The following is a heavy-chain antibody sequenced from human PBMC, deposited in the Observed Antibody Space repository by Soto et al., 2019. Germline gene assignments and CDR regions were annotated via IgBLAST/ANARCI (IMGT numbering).Heavy chain of an antibody. CDR3: VHRHRSSGPHPHWFDP. CDR1: GFSLSTSGVG. D-gene: IGHD6-19*01. Sequence: QITLKESGPTLVKPTQTLTLTCTFSGFSLSTSGVGVGWIRRPPGKALECLAIIYWDDDKRYSPSLKSRLTITKDTSKNQVVLTMTNMDPADTATYYCVHRHRSSGPHPHWFDPWGQGTLVSVSS. CDR2: IYWDDDK. V-gene: IGHV2-5*02. J-gene: IGHJ5*02.